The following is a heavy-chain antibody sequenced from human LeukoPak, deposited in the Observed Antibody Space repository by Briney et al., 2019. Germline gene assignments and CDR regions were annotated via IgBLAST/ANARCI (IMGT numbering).Heavy chain of an antibody. D-gene: IGHD2-2*01. Sequence: PGGSLRLSCAASGFTFSNAWMSWVRQAPGKGLEWVGRIKSKTDGGTTDYAAPVKGRFTISRDDSKNTLYLQMNSLKTEDTAVYYCTFRIVVVPAAMSRVDYWGQGTLVTVSS. J-gene: IGHJ4*02. V-gene: IGHV3-15*01. CDR3: TFRIVVVPAAMSRVDY. CDR2: IKSKTDGGTT. CDR1: GFTFSNAW.